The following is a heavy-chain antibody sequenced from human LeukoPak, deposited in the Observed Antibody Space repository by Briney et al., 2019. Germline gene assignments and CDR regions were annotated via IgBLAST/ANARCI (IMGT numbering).Heavy chain of an antibody. V-gene: IGHV3-7*01. CDR3: ARLDKFGFWCGYYYYYHYYMDV. CDR2: IKQDGSEK. CDR1: GFTFSNYW. D-gene: IGHD3-3*01. J-gene: IGHJ6*03. Sequence: GGSLRLSCAASGFTFSNYWMSWVRQAPGKGLEWVANIKQDGSEKYYVDSVKGRFAISGDNAKNSLYLQMNSLRDEDTALYYCARLDKFGFWCGYYYYYHYYMDVWGKGTTVTVSS.